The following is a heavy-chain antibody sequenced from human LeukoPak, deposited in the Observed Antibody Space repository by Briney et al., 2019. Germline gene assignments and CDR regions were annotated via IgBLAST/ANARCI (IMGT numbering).Heavy chain of an antibody. D-gene: IGHD1-26*01. CDR2: IRSKAYGGTT. V-gene: IGHV3-49*03. J-gene: IGHJ4*02. Sequence: GGSLRLSCTASGFTFGDYAMSWFRQAPGKGLEWEGFIRSKAYGGTTEYAASVKGRFTISRDDSKSIAYLQMNSLKTEDTAVYYCTRDVEWELLMDYWGQGTLVTVSS. CDR1: GFTFGDYA. CDR3: TRDVEWELLMDY.